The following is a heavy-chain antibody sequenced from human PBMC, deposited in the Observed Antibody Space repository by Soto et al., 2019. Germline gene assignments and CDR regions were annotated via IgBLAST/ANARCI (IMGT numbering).Heavy chain of an antibody. CDR3: ARDRGSSGWYY. J-gene: IGHJ4*02. Sequence: GSLRLSCAASGFTFSSYSMNWVRQAPGKGLEWVSYISSSSSTIYYADSVKGRFTISRDNAKNSLYLQMNSLRAEDTAVYYCARDRGSSGWYYWGQGTLVTVSS. CDR1: GFTFSSYS. D-gene: IGHD6-19*01. CDR2: ISSSSSTI. V-gene: IGHV3-48*01.